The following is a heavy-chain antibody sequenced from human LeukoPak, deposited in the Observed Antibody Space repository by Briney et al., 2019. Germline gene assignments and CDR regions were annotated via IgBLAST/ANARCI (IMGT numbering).Heavy chain of an antibody. CDR2: ISSSSSYI. CDR1: GFIFSRYT. D-gene: IGHD4-11*01. J-gene: IGHJ4*02. Sequence: GGSLTLSCAASGFIFSRYTMNWVRQAPGNGLEWVSSISSSSSYILYGGSVKGRLTISRDNAKNSLYLQMNNQRAEDTAVYYCAREAYTNYVFDYWDQGTLVTVSS. CDR3: AREAYTNYVFDY. V-gene: IGHV3-21*01.